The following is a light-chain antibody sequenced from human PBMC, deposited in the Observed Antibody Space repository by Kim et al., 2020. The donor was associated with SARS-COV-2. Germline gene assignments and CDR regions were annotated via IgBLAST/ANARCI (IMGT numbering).Light chain of an antibody. Sequence: ASVGGQVTITCPGRQGNWHQLNWYQQKPGKAPKLLIYDASNLETGVPSRFSGSGSGTDFTFTISSLQPEDIATYYCQQYDNLPLTFGGGTKVDIK. CDR1: QGNWHQ. V-gene: IGKV1-33*01. J-gene: IGKJ4*01. CDR3: QQYDNLPLT. CDR2: DAS.